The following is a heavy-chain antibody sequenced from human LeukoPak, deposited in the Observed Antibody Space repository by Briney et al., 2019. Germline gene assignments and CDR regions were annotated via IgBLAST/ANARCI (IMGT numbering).Heavy chain of an antibody. CDR3: AKDSRETLAGTEDY. J-gene: IGHJ4*02. D-gene: IGHD6-19*01. CDR2: IRYDGSDK. Sequence: PGGSLRLSCAASGFIFTDYGMHWVRQAPGKGLEWLTFIRYDGSDKYYADSVKGRFTISRDNSENTLYLQMNSLRPEDTAMYYCAKDSRETLAGTEDYWGRGTLVTVSS. CDR1: GFIFTDYG. V-gene: IGHV3-30*02.